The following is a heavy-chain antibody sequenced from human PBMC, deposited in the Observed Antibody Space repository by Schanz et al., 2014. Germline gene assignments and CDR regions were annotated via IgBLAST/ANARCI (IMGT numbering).Heavy chain of an antibody. J-gene: IGHJ4*01. CDR2: INTNSAKP. CDR1: GYTFTNFA. Sequence: KKPGASVILSCKASGYTFTNFALNWVRQAPGRGLELMGWINTNSAKPTYGHNFIGRSVFSLDISVSAAYLHLPCLGAEVIVLYYCARGYFD. V-gene: IGHV7-4-1*01. CDR3: ARGYFD.